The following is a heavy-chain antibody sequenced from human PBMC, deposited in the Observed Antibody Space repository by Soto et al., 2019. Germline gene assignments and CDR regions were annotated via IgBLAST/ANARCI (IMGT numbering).Heavy chain of an antibody. Sequence: VKRYRKSSVDANSGDLISRVSLTNGQGLEWMGGIIPIFGTANYAQKFQGRVTITADNSKNTLYLQMNSLRAEDTAVYYCAKDPSFSQSGSYSWFDPCGQGTLVSVSS. CDR3: AKDPSFSQSGSYSWFDP. D-gene: IGHD1-26*01. CDR1: VDANSGDL. V-gene: IGHV1-69*06. J-gene: IGHJ5*02. CDR2: IIPIFGTA.